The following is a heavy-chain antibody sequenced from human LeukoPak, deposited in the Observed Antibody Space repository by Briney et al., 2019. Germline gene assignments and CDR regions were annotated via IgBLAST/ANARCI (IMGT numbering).Heavy chain of an antibody. CDR3: ARTHQAARLGPFDY. D-gene: IGHD6-6*01. CDR2: IYHSGST. V-gene: IGHV4-38-2*01. Sequence: SETLSLTCAVSAYSISSGYYWGCIRQPPGRGLDWIGSIYHSGSTYYNPSLKSRVTISVDTSKNQFSLKLTSVPAADTAVYYCARTHQAARLGPFDYGGQGTLVTVS. J-gene: IGHJ4*02. CDR1: AYSISSGYY.